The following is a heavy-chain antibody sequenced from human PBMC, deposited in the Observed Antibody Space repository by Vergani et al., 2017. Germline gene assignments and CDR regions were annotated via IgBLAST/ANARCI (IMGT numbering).Heavy chain of an antibody. CDR2: IYNSGNG. J-gene: IGHJ2*01. CDR1: GDSIISRSYY. Sequence: QMQVQESGPGLVKASETLSLTCTVSGDSIISRSYYWGWIRQPPGNGLEWIGSIYNSGNGDSSSSLKSRVTISADTSKNQFSLRLTSVTAADTAVYYCASGKYYSDSTSHFRGRYFDVWGRGTLVTVPS. CDR3: ASGKYYSDSTSHFRGRYFDV. V-gene: IGHV4-39*01. D-gene: IGHD3-16*01.